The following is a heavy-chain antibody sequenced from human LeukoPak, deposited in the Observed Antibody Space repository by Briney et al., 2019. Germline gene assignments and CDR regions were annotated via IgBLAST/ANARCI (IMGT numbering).Heavy chain of an antibody. V-gene: IGHV5-51*01. CDR3: ARGAYGSGSYYNYYGMDV. Sequence: GEPLKISCKGSGYSFATRWVAWVRQMPGKGLEWRGIIYPDDSDARYSPSFQGQVTISADKSTSTAYLQWSSLKASDTAMYFCARGAYGSGSYYNYYGMDVWGQGTTVTVSS. D-gene: IGHD3-10*01. CDR1: GYSFATRW. J-gene: IGHJ6*02. CDR2: IYPDDSDA.